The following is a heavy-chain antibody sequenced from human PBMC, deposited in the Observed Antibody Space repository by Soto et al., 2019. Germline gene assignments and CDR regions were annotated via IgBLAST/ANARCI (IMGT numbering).Heavy chain of an antibody. V-gene: IGHV3-21*01. CDR2: ISSSSSDI. Sequence: LRLSCAASGFTFTNYNMNWVRQAPGRGLEWVSFISSSSSDIYYADSLKGRFTISIDNAKNSLYLQMNSLRAEDTAIYYCARDNGRGSSTSYYFDYWGQGTLVTVSS. CDR3: ARDNGRGSSTSYYFDY. CDR1: GFTFTNYN. D-gene: IGHD2-8*01. J-gene: IGHJ4*02.